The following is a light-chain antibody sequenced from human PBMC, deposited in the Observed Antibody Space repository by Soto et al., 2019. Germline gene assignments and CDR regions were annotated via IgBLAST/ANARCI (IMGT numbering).Light chain of an antibody. J-gene: IGKJ3*01. Sequence: DIQMTQSPSTLSGSVGDRVTITCRASQTISSWLAWYQQKPGKAPKLLIYKASTLKSGVPSRFSGSRSGTEFTLTISSLQPEDFATYYCQQLNSYPLTFGPGTKVDIK. CDR2: KAS. CDR3: QQLNSYPLT. V-gene: IGKV1-5*03. CDR1: QTISSW.